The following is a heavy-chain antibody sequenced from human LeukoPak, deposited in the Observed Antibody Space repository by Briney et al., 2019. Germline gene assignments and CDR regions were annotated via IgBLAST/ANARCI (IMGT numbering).Heavy chain of an antibody. V-gene: IGHV3-74*01. CDR3: ALSIRTYFFDN. D-gene: IGHD1-14*01. Sequence: GGSLRLSCRASGFTFSSYWMHWVRQVPGKGLVWVSRINSDGSDTTYADSVKGRFTIFRDNARDTLFLQMNSLRAEDTAVYYCALSIRTYFFDNWGQGTLVTVSS. J-gene: IGHJ4*02. CDR2: INSDGSDT. CDR1: GFTFSSYW.